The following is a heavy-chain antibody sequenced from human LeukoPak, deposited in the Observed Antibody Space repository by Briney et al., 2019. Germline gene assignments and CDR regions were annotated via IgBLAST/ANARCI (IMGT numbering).Heavy chain of an antibody. CDR2: IYYSGST. CDR3: ARGRSYGDYGGWYWFDP. Sequence: SETLSLTCAVYGGSFSGYYWSWIRQPPGKGLEWIGYIYYSGSTNYNPSLKSRVTISVDTSKNQFSLKLSSVTAADTAVYYCARGRSYGDYGGWYWFDPWGQGTLVTVSS. J-gene: IGHJ5*02. CDR1: GGSFSGYY. D-gene: IGHD4-17*01. V-gene: IGHV4-59*01.